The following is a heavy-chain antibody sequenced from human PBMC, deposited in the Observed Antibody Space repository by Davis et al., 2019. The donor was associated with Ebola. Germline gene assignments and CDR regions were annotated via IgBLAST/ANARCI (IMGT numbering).Heavy chain of an antibody. CDR2: IGTAGDT. D-gene: IGHD1-26*01. CDR3: ARARIGGSYFDY. J-gene: IGHJ4*02. CDR1: GFTFSSYD. V-gene: IGHV3-13*01. Sequence: GGSLRPSCAASGFTFSSYDMHWVRQVTGKGLEWVSAIGTAGDTYYPGSVKGRFTISRENAKNSLYLQMNSLRAGDTAVYYCARARIGGSYFDYWGQGTLVTVSS.